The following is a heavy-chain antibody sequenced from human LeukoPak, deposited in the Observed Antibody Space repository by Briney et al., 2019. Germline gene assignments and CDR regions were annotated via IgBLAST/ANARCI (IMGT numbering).Heavy chain of an antibody. D-gene: IGHD3-3*01. CDR1: GFTFSSYS. Sequence: GGSLRLSCAASGFTFSSYSMNWVRQAPGKGLEWVSYISSSSSTIYYADSVKGRFTSSRDNAKNSLYLQMNSLRDEDTAVYYCARDIVEYDFWSGSSVGMDVWGQGTTVTVSS. CDR3: ARDIVEYDFWSGSSVGMDV. V-gene: IGHV3-48*02. CDR2: ISSSSSTI. J-gene: IGHJ6*02.